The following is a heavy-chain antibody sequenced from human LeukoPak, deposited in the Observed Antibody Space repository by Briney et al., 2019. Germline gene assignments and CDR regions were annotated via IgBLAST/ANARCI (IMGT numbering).Heavy chain of an antibody. CDR2: IYYSGST. CDR3: ARTDYYDSSGYYYFGDY. Sequence: ASETLSLTCTVSGGSISSGDYYWSWIRQPPGKGLEWIGYIYYSGSTYYNPSLKSRVTISVDTSKNQFSPKLSSVTAADTAVYYCARTDYYDSSGYYYFGDYWGQGTLVTVSS. V-gene: IGHV4-30-4*01. J-gene: IGHJ4*02. CDR1: GGSISSGDYY. D-gene: IGHD3-22*01.